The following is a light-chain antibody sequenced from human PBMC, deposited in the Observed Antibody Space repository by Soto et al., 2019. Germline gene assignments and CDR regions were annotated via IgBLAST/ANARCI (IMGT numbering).Light chain of an antibody. Sequence: DIQMTQSPSSLSASVGDRVTITCRASQSISSYLNWYQQKPGKAPKLLIYAASSLQSGVPSRFSGSGYGTDFTLTISSLQPEDFATYYCQQSYSTPWRFGQGTKVEIK. V-gene: IGKV1-39*01. CDR2: AAS. CDR1: QSISSY. J-gene: IGKJ1*01. CDR3: QQSYSTPWR.